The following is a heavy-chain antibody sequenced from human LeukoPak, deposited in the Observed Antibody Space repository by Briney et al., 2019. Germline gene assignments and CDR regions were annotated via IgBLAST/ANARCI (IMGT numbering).Heavy chain of an antibody. Sequence: PGGSLRLSCAASGFTVSSNYMSWVRQAPGKGLEWVSVIYSGGSTYYADSVKGRFTISRDNSKNTLYLQMNSLRAEDTAVYYCARARYSSSPPHYWGQGTLVTVSS. V-gene: IGHV3-53*01. CDR2: IYSGGST. D-gene: IGHD6-6*01. CDR3: ARARYSSSPPHY. CDR1: GFTVSSNY. J-gene: IGHJ4*02.